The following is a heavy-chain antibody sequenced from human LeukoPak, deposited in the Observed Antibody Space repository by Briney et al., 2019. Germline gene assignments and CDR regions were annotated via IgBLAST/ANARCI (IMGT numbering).Heavy chain of an antibody. V-gene: IGHV3-21*01. CDR1: GFTFSSYS. J-gene: IGHJ3*02. CDR3: ARDTHEFWSGYYPDAFDI. CDR2: ISSSSSYI. D-gene: IGHD3-3*01. Sequence: PGGSLRLSCAASGFTFSSYSMNWVRQAPGKGLEWVSSISSSSSYIYYADSVKGRFTISRDNAKNSLYLQMNSLRAEDTAVYYCARDTHEFWSGYYPDAFDIWGQGTMVTASS.